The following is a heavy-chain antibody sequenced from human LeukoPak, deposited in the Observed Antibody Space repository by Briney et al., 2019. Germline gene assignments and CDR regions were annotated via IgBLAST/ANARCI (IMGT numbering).Heavy chain of an antibody. CDR2: IYPGDSDT. D-gene: IGHD5-18*01. Sequence: GESLKISCKGSGYSFTSYWIGWVRQMPGKGLEWMGIIYPGDSDTRYSPSFQGQVTISRDNSKNTMYLQMNSLRAEDTAVYYCAKRIQSAMAMGYWGQGTLVTVSS. CDR1: GYSFTSYW. CDR3: AKRIQSAMAMGY. J-gene: IGHJ4*02. V-gene: IGHV5-51*01.